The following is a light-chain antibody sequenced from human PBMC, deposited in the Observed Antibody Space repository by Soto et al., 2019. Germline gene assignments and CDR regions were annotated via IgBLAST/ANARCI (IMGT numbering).Light chain of an antibody. V-gene: IGLV4-69*01. J-gene: IGLJ1*01. Sequence: SASASLGASVKLTCTLSSGHSSYAIAWHQQQPEKGPRYLMKLNSDGSHSKGDGIPDRFSGSSSGAERYLTISSLQSEDEADYYCQTWGTGIRVFGTGTKLTVL. CDR1: SGHSSYA. CDR2: LNSDGSH. CDR3: QTWGTGIRV.